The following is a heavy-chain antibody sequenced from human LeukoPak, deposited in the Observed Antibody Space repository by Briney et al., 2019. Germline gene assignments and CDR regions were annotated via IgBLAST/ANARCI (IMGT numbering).Heavy chain of an antibody. Sequence: PSETLSLTCTVSGGSVSSGSYYWSWIRQPPGKGLEWIGYIYYSASTNYNPSLKSRVTISVDTSNNQFSLKLSSVTAADTAVYYCASEGEPPYPRDYWGQGTLVTVSS. V-gene: IGHV4-61*01. D-gene: IGHD1-14*01. J-gene: IGHJ4*02. CDR1: GGSVSSGSYY. CDR3: ASEGEPPYPRDY. CDR2: IYYSAST.